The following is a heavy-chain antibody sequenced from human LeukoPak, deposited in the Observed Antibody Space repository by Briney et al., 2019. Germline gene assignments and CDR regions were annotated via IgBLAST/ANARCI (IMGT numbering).Heavy chain of an antibody. CDR1: GDSFSNYY. CDR2: INHSGSA. CDR3: ARTVRYFRAGQFPLDHYFDF. Sequence: SETLSLTCAVSGDSFSNYYWSWIRQPPGKGLEWIGEINHSGSANYNPSLKSRVTMSIDSSKNQFSLRLSSVTAADTAVFYCARTVRYFRAGQFPLDHYFDFWGQGSLVTVSS. J-gene: IGHJ4*02. V-gene: IGHV4-34*01. D-gene: IGHD3/OR15-3a*01.